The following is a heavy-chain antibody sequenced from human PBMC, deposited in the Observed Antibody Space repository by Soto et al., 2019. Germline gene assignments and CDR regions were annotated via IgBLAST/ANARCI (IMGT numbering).Heavy chain of an antibody. CDR2: ISWNSGSI. CDR1: GFTFDDYA. D-gene: IGHD2-21*01. CDR3: AKVVGGIFDY. V-gene: IGHV3-9*01. J-gene: IGHJ4*02. Sequence: EVQLVESGGGLVQPGRSLRLSCAASGFTFDDYAMHWVRQAPGKGLEWVSGISWNSGSIGYADSVKGRFTISRDNAKNSLYLQMNSLRAEDTALYYCAKVVGGIFDYWGQGTLVTVSS.